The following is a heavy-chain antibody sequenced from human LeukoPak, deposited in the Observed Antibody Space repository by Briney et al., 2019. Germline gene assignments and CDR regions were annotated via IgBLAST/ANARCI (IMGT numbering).Heavy chain of an antibody. D-gene: IGHD6-19*01. J-gene: IGHJ4*02. CDR3: VRDRFSSAWYEFDS. CDR2: IYHSGST. V-gene: IGHV4-38-2*02. CDR1: GYSISNGYY. Sequence: PSETLSLTCTVSGYSISNGYYWGWIRQPPGKGLEWIGSIYHSGSTDYNPSLRSRVTISVDTSKNHFSLQLNSVTAADTAVYYCVRDRFSSAWYEFDSWGQGALVTVSS.